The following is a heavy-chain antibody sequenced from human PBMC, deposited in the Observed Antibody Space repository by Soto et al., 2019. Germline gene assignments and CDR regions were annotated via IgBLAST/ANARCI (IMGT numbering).Heavy chain of an antibody. Sequence: QVQLVQSGTEVKRPGASVKVSCSVAGYTFTGYGISWMRQAPGQGLEWMGWVSGSNGDTKYVENYQGRVTMTIDTSTSTAYMELRSLRSDDTAVYYCARDISYYHDDRGYSNFDYWGQGTLVTVSP. D-gene: IGHD3-22*01. CDR1: GYTFTGYG. J-gene: IGHJ4*02. V-gene: IGHV1-18*01. CDR2: VSGSNGDT. CDR3: ARDISYYHDDRGYSNFDY.